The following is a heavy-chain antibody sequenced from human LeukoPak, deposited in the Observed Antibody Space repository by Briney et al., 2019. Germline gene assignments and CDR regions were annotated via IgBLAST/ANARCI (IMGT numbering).Heavy chain of an antibody. CDR2: ITSSSTYI. CDR3: ARDRGYADY. Sequence: GGSLRLSCAASGFTFSSYSMKWVRQAPGKGLEWVSSITSSSTYIYYADSVKGRFTVSRDNAKNSLYLQMKSLRAEDTAVYYCARDRGYADYWGQGDLVTVSS. J-gene: IGHJ4*02. V-gene: IGHV3-21*01. D-gene: IGHD1-1*01. CDR1: GFTFSSYS.